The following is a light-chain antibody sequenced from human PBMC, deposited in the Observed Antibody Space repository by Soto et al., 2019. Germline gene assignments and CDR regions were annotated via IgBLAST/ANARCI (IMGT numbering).Light chain of an antibody. J-gene: IGKJ1*01. Sequence: DIQMTQSPSSLSASMGDRVSITCRASQSIGTDLNWYQQKPGKAPKLLIYGASTLQGGVPSRFSGSVSGTEFTLTISSLQPGDLATYFCQQTYSTPPTFGQGTKVEIK. V-gene: IGKV1-39*01. CDR1: QSIGTD. CDR3: QQTYSTPPT. CDR2: GAS.